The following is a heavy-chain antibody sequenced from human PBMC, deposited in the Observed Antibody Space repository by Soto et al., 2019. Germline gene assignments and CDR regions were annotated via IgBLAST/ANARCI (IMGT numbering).Heavy chain of an antibody. D-gene: IGHD1-26*01. CDR1: GYIFTTYA. J-gene: IGHJ3*02. V-gene: IGHV1-3*01. Sequence: ASVKVSCKASGYIFTTYAMHWVRQAPGQRPQWMGWINGDKGDTKYSQNFQGRVTITRDTSASTAYMELSSLRSEDTAVYYCARGFRAVATTPYDGFDIWGQGTMVTVSS. CDR3: ARGFRAVATTPYDGFDI. CDR2: INGDKGDT.